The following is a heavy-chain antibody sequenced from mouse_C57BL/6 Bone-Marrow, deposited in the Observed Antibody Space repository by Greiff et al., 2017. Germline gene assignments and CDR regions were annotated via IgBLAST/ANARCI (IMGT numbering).Heavy chain of an antibody. Sequence: DVKLVESGTVLARPGASVKMSCKTSGYTFTSYWMHWVKQRPGQGLEWIGAIYPGNSDTSYNQKFKGKAKLTAVTSASTAYMELSSLTNEDSAVYYCTASPHYYGSSGFAYWGQGTLVTVSA. CDR1: GYTFTSYW. CDR3: TASPHYYGSSGFAY. D-gene: IGHD1-1*01. V-gene: IGHV1-5*01. CDR2: IYPGNSDT. J-gene: IGHJ3*01.